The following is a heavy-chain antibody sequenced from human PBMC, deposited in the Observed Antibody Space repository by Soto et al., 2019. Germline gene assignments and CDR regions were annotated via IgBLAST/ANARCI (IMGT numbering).Heavy chain of an antibody. D-gene: IGHD2-2*01. J-gene: IGHJ5*02. CDR2: IYYSGST. CDR1: GGSISSYY. CDR3: AKEKISTSCCNWFDP. Sequence: SETLSLTCTVSGGSISSYYWSWIRQPPGKGLEWIGYIYYSGSTYYADSVKGRFTISRDNSKNTLYLQMNSLRAEDTAVYYCAKEKISTSCCNWFDPWGQGTLVTVSS. V-gene: IGHV4-59*12.